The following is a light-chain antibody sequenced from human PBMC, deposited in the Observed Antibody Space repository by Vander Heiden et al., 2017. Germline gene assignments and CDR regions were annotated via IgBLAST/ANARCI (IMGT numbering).Light chain of an antibody. CDR1: QAISTY. J-gene: IGKJ4*01. V-gene: IGKV1-39*01. CDR2: AAS. CDR3: QQSYRTPPH. Sequence: DIQMTQSPSSLSASVGDRVTITCRASQAISTYLNWYQQKPGKAPNLLIYAASSLQSGVPSRFSGSGSGTDFTLTISSLQPEDFGTYYCQQSYRTPPHFGGGTKVEIK.